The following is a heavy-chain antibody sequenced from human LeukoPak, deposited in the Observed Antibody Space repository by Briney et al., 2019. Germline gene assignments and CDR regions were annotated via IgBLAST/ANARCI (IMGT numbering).Heavy chain of an antibody. CDR2: INPSGWSS. Sequence: AAVKVSCKSSGYTFTSYYMQGVRQPAARGLEWMGIINPSGWSSSYAQKYQGRVTMTSDTSTSTVYMDLSSLRSEDTAVYYCAREGRKDGGENDSSLDYWGQGTLVTVSS. V-gene: IGHV1-46*01. J-gene: IGHJ4*02. CDR3: AREGRKDGGENDSSLDY. CDR1: GYTFTSYY. D-gene: IGHD4-23*01.